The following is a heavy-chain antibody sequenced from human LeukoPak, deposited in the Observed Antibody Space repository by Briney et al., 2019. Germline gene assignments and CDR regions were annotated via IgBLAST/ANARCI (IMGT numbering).Heavy chain of an antibody. CDR2: IKEDASET. Sequence: GGSLRLSCAASGLTFSSSWMTWVRQAPGKGLEWVANIKEDASETNYVGSAIGRFAISRDNAKNSLYLQMNSLRVEDTAVYYCTRGSPLAYWGQGTLVTVSS. CDR3: TRGSPLAY. J-gene: IGHJ4*02. V-gene: IGHV3-7*01. CDR1: GLTFSSSW. D-gene: IGHD1-26*01.